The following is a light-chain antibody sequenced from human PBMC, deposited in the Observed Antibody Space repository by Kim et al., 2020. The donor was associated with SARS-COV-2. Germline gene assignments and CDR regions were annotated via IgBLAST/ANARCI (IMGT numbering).Light chain of an antibody. J-gene: IGLJ1*01. Sequence: VSPGQTASLTCSGDKLGDKYASWYQQKPGQSPVLVIYQDSKRPSGIPERFSGSNSGNTATLTISGTQAMDEADYYCQAWDSSTAVFGTGTKVTVL. CDR3: QAWDSSTAV. V-gene: IGLV3-1*01. CDR1: KLGDKY. CDR2: QDS.